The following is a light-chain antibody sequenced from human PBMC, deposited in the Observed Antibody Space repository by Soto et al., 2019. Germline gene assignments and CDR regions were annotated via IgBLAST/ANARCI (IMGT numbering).Light chain of an antibody. V-gene: IGLV2-14*01. J-gene: IGLJ2*01. CDR3: SSYTSSSTVV. CDR1: SSDVGGYNY. CDR2: EVS. Sequence: QSALTQPASVSGSPGQSITISCTGTSSDVGGYNYVSWYQQHPGKAPKLMIYEVSNRPAGVSNRFSCSKSGNTASLTISGLQAEDEADYCCSSYTSSSTVVFGGGTKVTVL.